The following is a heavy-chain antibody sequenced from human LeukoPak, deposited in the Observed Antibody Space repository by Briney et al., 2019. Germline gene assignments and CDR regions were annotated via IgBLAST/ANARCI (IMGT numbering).Heavy chain of an antibody. V-gene: IGHV4-39*07. J-gene: IGHJ4*02. CDR1: GGSISSGSYY. CDR3: ARDRYYDTYHYFDY. D-gene: IGHD3-22*01. Sequence: SSETLSLTCTVSGGSISSGSYYWGWIRQPPGKGLEWIGSIYHSGSTYYNPSLKSRVTISVDTSKNQFSLKLSSVTAADTAVYYCARDRYYDTYHYFDYWGQGTLVTVSS. CDR2: IYHSGST.